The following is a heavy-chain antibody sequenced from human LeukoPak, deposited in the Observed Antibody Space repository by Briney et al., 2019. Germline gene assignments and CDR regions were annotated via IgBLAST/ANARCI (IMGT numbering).Heavy chain of an antibody. V-gene: IGHV3-11*01. CDR3: AKLYYDYVWGSYRYTFLDY. D-gene: IGHD3-16*02. CDR1: GFTFSDYY. Sequence: GGSLRLSCAASGFTFSDYYMNWIRQAPGKGLEWVSYISSSGDTIYYADSVKGRFTISRDNAKNSLYLQMNSLRAEDTAVYYCAKLYYDYVWGSYRYTFLDYWGQGTLVTVSS. CDR2: ISSSGDTI. J-gene: IGHJ4*02.